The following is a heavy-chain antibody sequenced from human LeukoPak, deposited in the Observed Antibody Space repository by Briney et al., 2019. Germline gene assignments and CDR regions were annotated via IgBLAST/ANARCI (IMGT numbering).Heavy chain of an antibody. D-gene: IGHD3-10*01. J-gene: IGHJ4*02. Sequence: SGTLSLTCAVYGGSFSGYYWSWIRQPPGKGLEWIGEINHSGSTNYNPSLKSRVTISVDTSKNQFSLKLSSVTAADTAVHYCARGASYYAPFDYWGQGTLVTVSS. CDR1: GGSFSGYY. CDR2: INHSGST. CDR3: ARGASYYAPFDY. V-gene: IGHV4-34*01.